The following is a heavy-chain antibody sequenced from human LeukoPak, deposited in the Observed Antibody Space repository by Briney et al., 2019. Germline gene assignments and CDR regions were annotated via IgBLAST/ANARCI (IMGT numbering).Heavy chain of an antibody. V-gene: IGHV5-10-1*01. Sequence: SGESLRISCKGSGFIFNTYWISWVRQMPGKGLEWMGIVDPTDSDADYSPSFQGHVTISADTSISTVYLQWSSLKASDTAIYYCARRARYRGSFPLDFWGQGTLVTVSS. CDR3: ARRARYRGSFPLDF. CDR1: GFIFNTYW. CDR2: VDPTDSDA. J-gene: IGHJ4*02. D-gene: IGHD6-13*01.